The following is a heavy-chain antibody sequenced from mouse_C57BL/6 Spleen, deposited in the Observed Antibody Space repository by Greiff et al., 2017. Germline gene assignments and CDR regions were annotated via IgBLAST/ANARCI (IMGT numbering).Heavy chain of an antibody. CDR1: GYAFSSSW. J-gene: IGHJ2*01. CDR3: ARSKFLDY. V-gene: IGHV1-82*01. CDR2: IYPGDGDT. Sequence: QVQLQQSGPELVKPGASVKISCKASGYAFSSSWMNWVKQRPGKGLEWIGRIYPGDGDTNSNGKFKGKATLTADKSSSTAYLQLSSLTSEDSAVYFCARSKFLDYWGQGTTLTVSS.